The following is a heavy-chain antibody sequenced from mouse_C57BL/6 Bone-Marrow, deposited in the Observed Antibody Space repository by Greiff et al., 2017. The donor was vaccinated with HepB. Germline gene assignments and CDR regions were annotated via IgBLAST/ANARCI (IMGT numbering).Heavy chain of an antibody. CDR1: GYSITSGYY. CDR2: ISYDGSN. CDR3: ASGDGYSYFDY. Sequence: EVQLQESGPGLVKPSQSLSLTCSVTGYSITSGYYWNWIRQFPGNKLEWMGYISYDGSNNYNPSLKNRISITRDTSKNQFFLKLNSVTTEDTATYYCASGDGYSYFDYWGQGTTLTVSS. D-gene: IGHD2-3*01. J-gene: IGHJ2*01. V-gene: IGHV3-6*01.